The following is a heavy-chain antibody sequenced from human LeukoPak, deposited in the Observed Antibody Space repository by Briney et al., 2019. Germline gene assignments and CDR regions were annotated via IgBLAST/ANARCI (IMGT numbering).Heavy chain of an antibody. Sequence: ASVKVSCKASGYTFTGYYMHWVRQAPGQGLEWMGWINPNSGGTNYAQKFQGRVTMTRDTSISTAYMELSSLRSDDTAVYYCARNAYGAQTPSDVWGQGTTVTVSS. CDR2: INPNSGGT. J-gene: IGHJ6*02. CDR3: ARNAYGAQTPSDV. CDR1: GYTFTGYY. V-gene: IGHV1-2*02. D-gene: IGHD4-17*01.